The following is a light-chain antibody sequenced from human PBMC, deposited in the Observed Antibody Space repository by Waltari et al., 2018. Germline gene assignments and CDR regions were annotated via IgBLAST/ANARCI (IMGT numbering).Light chain of an antibody. CDR2: GEL. CDR3: QQYNDWPRT. CDR1: QSVNRN. Sequence: EIVMTQSPATLSVSPGERVTPSCRASQSVNRNLAWYQQRPGQAPRRLVYGELPRATGIPARFSGSGSGTEFTLTISSLQSEDFAVYYCQQYNDWPRTFGQGTTVEIK. J-gene: IGKJ1*01. V-gene: IGKV3-15*01.